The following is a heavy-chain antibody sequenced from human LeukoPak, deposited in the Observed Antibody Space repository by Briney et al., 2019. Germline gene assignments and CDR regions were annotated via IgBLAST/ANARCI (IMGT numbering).Heavy chain of an antibody. D-gene: IGHD3-16*01. CDR1: GYTFTSYY. CDR3: ARDEGEHDLMYDFDY. Sequence: GASAKVSCKASGYTFTSYYMHWVRQAPGQGLEWMGMINPGGGSTSYAQKFQGRVTMTRDTSTTTVYMELSSLRSEDTAVYYCARDEGEHDLMYDFDYWGQGTLVTVSS. CDR2: INPGGGST. J-gene: IGHJ4*02. V-gene: IGHV1-46*01.